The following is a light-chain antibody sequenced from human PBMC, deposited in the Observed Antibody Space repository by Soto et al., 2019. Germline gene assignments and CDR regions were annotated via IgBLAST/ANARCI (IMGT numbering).Light chain of an antibody. CDR1: QSVSSN. V-gene: IGKV3-15*01. J-gene: IGKJ2*01. Sequence: EIVMTQSPATLSVSPGERATLSCRASQSVSSNLAWDQQKPGQAPRLLIYGASTRATGIPARFSGSGSGTEFTLTISSLQSEDFAVYYCQQYNNWPLYTFCQGTKLEIK. CDR3: QQYNNWPLYT. CDR2: GAS.